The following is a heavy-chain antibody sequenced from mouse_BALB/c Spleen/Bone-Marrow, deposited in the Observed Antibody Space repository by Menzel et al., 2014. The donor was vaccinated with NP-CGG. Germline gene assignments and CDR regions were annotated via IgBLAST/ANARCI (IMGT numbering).Heavy chain of an antibody. D-gene: IGHD1-1*01. V-gene: IGHV1-87*01. Sequence: QVHVKQSGAELARPGASVKLSCKASGYTFSNSWMQWVKQRPGQGLDWIGTIYPGDGDTRYTQKFEGKATLTADKSSSTAYMQLSSLTSDDSAVYYCARRGYGSSFDYWGQGTTLTVSS. CDR1: GYTFSNSW. CDR3: ARRGYGSSFDY. CDR2: IYPGDGDT. J-gene: IGHJ2*01.